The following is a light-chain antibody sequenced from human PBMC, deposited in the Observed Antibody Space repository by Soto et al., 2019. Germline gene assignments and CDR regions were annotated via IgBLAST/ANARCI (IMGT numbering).Light chain of an antibody. J-gene: IGLJ2*01. CDR1: SSDVGDYNY. Sequence: QSALAQPASVSGSPGQSITTSCTGTSSDVGDYNYVSWYQQHPGKAPKLMIYEVSNRPSGVSNRFSGSKSGNTASLTISGLQAEDEADYYCSSYTSSSTLVVFGGGTKVTVL. CDR2: EVS. V-gene: IGLV2-14*01. CDR3: SSYTSSSTLVV.